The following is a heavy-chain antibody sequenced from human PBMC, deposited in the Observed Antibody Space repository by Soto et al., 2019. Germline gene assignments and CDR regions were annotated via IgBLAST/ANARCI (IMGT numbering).Heavy chain of an antibody. Sequence: SETLSLTCAVYGGSFSGYYWSWIRQPPGKGLEWIGEINHSGSTNYNPSLKSRVTISVDTSKNQFSLKLSSVTAADTAVYYCARGPSSIAAAGTSLKYYFDYWGQGTLVTVSS. CDR1: GGSFSGYY. CDR3: ARGPSSIAAAGTSLKYYFDY. CDR2: INHSGST. J-gene: IGHJ4*02. V-gene: IGHV4-34*01. D-gene: IGHD6-13*01.